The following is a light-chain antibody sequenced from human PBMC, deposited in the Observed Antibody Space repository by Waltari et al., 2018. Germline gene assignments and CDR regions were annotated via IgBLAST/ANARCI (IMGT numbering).Light chain of an antibody. J-gene: IGKJ2*01. Sequence: DIQLTQYPSSMYASVGDRVTITFRASQSIVTYLHWYQQSPGKAPKILIFGSSNLLNGVPSSFSGSRSGTDFTLTISSLQPDDFGTYYCQQTYTTPHTFGPGTRLEIK. CDR3: QQTYTTPHT. V-gene: IGKV1-39*01. CDR1: QSIVTY. CDR2: GSS.